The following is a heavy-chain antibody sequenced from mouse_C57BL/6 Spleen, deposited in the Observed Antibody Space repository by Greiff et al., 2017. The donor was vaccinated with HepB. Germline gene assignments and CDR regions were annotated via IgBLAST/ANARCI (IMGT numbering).Heavy chain of an antibody. CDR3: ARGGTVATHYYAIDY. Sequence: QVQLQQSGPGLVQPSQSLSISCTASGFSLTSYGVHWVRQSPGKGLEWLGVIWSGGSTDYNGAFISRLSISKDNSKTQVYFKMNSLQADDTAIYYCARGGTVATHYYAIDYWGQGTTVTVSS. V-gene: IGHV2-2*01. CDR1: GFSLTSYG. J-gene: IGHJ4*01. CDR2: IWSGGST. D-gene: IGHD1-1*01.